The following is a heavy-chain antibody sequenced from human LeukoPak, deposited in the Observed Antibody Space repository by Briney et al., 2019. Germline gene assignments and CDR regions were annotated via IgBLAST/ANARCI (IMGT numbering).Heavy chain of an antibody. D-gene: IGHD3-10*01. CDR2: INPNSGGR. CDR3: ARVVWVNYYGSGSYYKLAY. J-gene: IGHJ4*02. V-gene: IGHV1-2*06. CDR1: VYSFTGYD. Sequence: ASVKLSCKAAVYSFTGYDMHWGRQAPGQGLEWMGRINPNSGGRNYAQKLQGRGTITRETSTSTAYMELSRLRSDDTAVYYCARVVWVNYYGSGSYYKLAYWGQGTRVSVP.